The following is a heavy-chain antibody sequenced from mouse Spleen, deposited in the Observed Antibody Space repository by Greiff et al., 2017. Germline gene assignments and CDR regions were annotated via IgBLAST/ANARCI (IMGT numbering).Heavy chain of an antibody. V-gene: IGHV1-7*01. CDR1: GYTFTSYW. CDR2: INPSSGYT. J-gene: IGHJ3*01. D-gene: IGHD3-1*01. Sequence: VQVVESGAELAKPGASVKLSCKASGYTFTSYWMHWVKQRPGQGLEWIGYINPSSGYTKYNQKFKDKATLTADKSSSTAYMQLSSLTYEDSAVYYCARSEARSWFAYWGQGTLVTVSA. CDR3: ARSEARSWFAY.